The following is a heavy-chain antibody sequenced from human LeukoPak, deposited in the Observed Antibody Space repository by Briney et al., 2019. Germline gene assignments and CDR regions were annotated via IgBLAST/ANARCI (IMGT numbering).Heavy chain of an antibody. CDR3: ARGFRGTVGATTDY. CDR1: GFTLTDY. D-gene: IGHD1-26*01. J-gene: IGHJ4*02. V-gene: IGHV1-2*02. CDR2: IKPNSGDT. Sequence: ASVKVSCKASGFTLTDYIHWVRQDPRQGLQWMGWIKPNSGDTDYAQKFQGRVTMTRDTSISTAYMELSKLRSDDTAVYYCARGFRGTVGATTDYWGQGTLVTVSS.